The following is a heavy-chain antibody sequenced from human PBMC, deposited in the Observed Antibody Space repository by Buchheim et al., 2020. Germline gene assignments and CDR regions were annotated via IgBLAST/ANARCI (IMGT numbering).Heavy chain of an antibody. V-gene: IGHV3-30*18. CDR2: ISYDGSNK. D-gene: IGHD1-26*01. Sequence: QVQLVESGGGVVQPGRSLRLSCAASGFTFSSYGMHWVRQAPGKGLEWVAVISYDGSNKYYADSVKGRFTISRDNSKNTLYLQMNSLRAEDTAVYYCAKDLSSGSYGVDYWGQGTL. CDR3: AKDLSSGSYGVDY. J-gene: IGHJ4*02. CDR1: GFTFSSYG.